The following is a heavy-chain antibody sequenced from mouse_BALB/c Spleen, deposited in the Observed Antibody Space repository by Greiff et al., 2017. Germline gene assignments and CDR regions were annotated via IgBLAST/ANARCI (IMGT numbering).Heavy chain of an antibody. CDR2: ISYDGSN. J-gene: IGHJ3*01. CDR1: GYSITSGYY. D-gene: IGHD1-2*01. V-gene: IGHV3-6*02. CDR3: ARAPITTASAY. Sequence: ESGPGLVKPSQSLSLTCSVTGYSITSGYYWNWIRQFPGNKLEWMGYISYDGSNNYNPSLKNRISITRDTSKNQFFLKLNSVTTEDTATYYCARAPITTASAYWGQGTLVTVSA.